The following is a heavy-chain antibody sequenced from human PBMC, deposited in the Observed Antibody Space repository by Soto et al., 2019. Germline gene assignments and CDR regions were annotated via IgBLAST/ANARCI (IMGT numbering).Heavy chain of an antibody. V-gene: IGHV3-74*01. CDR1: GFAFSSEW. D-gene: IGHD2-15*01. CDR3: TSDTFGARDS. J-gene: IGHJ4*02. Sequence: LRLSCAASGFAFSSEWMHWVRQAPGKGLVWVSRIDPYDTGITYADSVKGRFTISRDNAKNTLYLQMNSLRAEDTAVYYCTSDTFGARDSWGQGTLVTVSS. CDR2: IDPYDTGI.